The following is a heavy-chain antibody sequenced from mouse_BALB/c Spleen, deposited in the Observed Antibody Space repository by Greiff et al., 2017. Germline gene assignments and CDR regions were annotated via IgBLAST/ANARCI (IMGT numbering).Heavy chain of an antibody. CDR3: ARLYYGSSWDYAMDY. CDR1: GYSFTSYW. CDR2: IDPSDSET. V-gene: IGHV1S127*01. Sequence: QVQLQQSGPQLVRPGASVKISCKASGYSFTSYWMHWVKQRPGQGLEWIGMIDPSDSETRLNQKFKDKATLTVDKSSSTAYMQLSSPTSEDSAVYYCARLYYGSSWDYAMDYWGQGTSVTVSS. D-gene: IGHD1-1*01. J-gene: IGHJ4*01.